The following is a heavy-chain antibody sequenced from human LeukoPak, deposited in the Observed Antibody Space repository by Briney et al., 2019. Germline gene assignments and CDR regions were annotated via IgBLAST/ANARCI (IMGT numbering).Heavy chain of an antibody. CDR2: ISGSGGST. Sequence: GGSLRLSCAASGFPFTNYAMSWVRQAPGKGLEWVSAISGSGGSTYYADSVKGRFTISRDNSKNTLYLQMNSLRAEDTAVYYCAKDTGAGYSGYDFSRYYYYYGMDVWGQGTTVTVSS. CDR3: AKDTGAGYSGYDFSRYYYYYGMDV. CDR1: GFPFTNYA. V-gene: IGHV3-23*01. D-gene: IGHD5-12*01. J-gene: IGHJ6*02.